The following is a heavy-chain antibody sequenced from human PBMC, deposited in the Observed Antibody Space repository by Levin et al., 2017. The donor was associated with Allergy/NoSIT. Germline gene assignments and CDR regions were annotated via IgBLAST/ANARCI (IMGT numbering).Heavy chain of an antibody. CDR2: INHSGST. V-gene: IGHV4-34*01. D-gene: IGHD3-3*01. CDR3: ARAVYYDFWSGYYHDAFDI. CDR1: GGSFSGYY. Sequence: PSETLSLTCAVYGGSFSGYYWSWIRQPPGKGLEWIGEINHSGSTNYNPSLKSRVTISVDTSKNQFSLKLSSVTAADTAVYYCARAVYYDFWSGYYHDAFDIWGQGTMVTVSS. J-gene: IGHJ3*02.